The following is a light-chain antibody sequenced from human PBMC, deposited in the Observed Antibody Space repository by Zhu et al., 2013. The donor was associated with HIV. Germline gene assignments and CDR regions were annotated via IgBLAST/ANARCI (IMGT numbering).Light chain of an antibody. J-gene: IGKJ4*01. V-gene: IGKV3-20*01. CDR1: PSVWSNY. Sequence: VLTQSPGTLSLSPGERATLSCRASPSVWSNYLAWYQQKPGQPPMLLIFGASTRATGIPDRFSGSGSRTDFTLTISRLEPEDFAVYYCQQYGTSFTFGGGTKVEIK. CDR2: GAS. CDR3: QQYGTSFT.